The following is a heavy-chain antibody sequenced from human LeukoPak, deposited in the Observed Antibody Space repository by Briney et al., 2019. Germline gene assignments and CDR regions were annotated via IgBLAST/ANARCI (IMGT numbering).Heavy chain of an antibody. Sequence: GGSLRLSCAASGFTFSSYAMSWVRQAPGKGLEWVSAISGSGGSTYYADSVKGRFTISGDNSKNTLYLQMNSLRAEDTAVYYCARGHSNDPFDYWGQGTLVTVSS. CDR2: ISGSGGST. D-gene: IGHD4-11*01. CDR3: ARGHSNDPFDY. J-gene: IGHJ4*02. CDR1: GFTFSSYA. V-gene: IGHV3-23*01.